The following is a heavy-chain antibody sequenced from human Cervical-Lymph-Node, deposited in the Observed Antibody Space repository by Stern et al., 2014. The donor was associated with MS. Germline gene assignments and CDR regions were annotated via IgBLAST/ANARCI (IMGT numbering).Heavy chain of an antibody. CDR1: RGTFRRYA. CDR2: NLPIFGTA. J-gene: IGHJ6*02. D-gene: IGHD1-26*01. V-gene: IGHV1-69*12. Sequence: QDQLVQSGAEVKKPGSSVKVSCKASRGTFRRYAISWVRQAPGHGLEWMGGNLPIFGTANYAQKFQGRVTITADESTSTAYMELSSLRSEDTAVYYCARGELKEGLVRGMDVWGQGTTVTVSS. CDR3: ARGELKEGLVRGMDV.